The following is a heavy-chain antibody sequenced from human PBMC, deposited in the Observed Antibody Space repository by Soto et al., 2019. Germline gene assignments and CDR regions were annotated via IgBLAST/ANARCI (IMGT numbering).Heavy chain of an antibody. V-gene: IGHV4-39*01. D-gene: IGHD2-15*01. CDR3: ARVRCVCSSGSCDAYYVDY. CDR2: IYYSGST. CDR1: GGSISSSSYY. J-gene: IGHJ4*02. Sequence: SETLSLTCTVSGGSISSSSYYWGWIRQPPGKGLEWIGSIYYSGSTYYNPSLKGRVTISVDTSKNQFSLKLSSVTAADTAVYYCARVRCVCSSGSCDAYYVDYWGQGTLVTVSS.